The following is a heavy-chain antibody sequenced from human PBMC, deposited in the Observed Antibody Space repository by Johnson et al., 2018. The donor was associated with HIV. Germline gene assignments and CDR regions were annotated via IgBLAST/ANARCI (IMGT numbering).Heavy chain of an antibody. D-gene: IGHD3-16*01. CDR1: GFTVSSNY. CDR2: IYSGGST. Sequence: VQLVESWGGLVQPGGSLRLSCAASGFTVSSNYMSWVRQAPGKGLEWVSIIYSGGSTYYADSVKGRFTISRDNSKDTLYLEMNSLRAEDTAVYYFARDYETIWGQGTMVTVSS. CDR3: ARDYETI. J-gene: IGHJ3*02. V-gene: IGHV3-66*02.